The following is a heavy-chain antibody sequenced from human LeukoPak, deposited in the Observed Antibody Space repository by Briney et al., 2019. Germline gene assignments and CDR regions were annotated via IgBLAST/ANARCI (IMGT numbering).Heavy chain of an antibody. CDR3: ARSSVGARRRIDY. D-gene: IGHD1-26*01. CDR1: GYTFTSYD. Sequence: GASVKVSRKASGYTFTSYDINWVRQATGQGLEWMGWMNPNSGNTGYAQKFQGRVTMTRSASINTAYMELSSLTSDDTAVYYCARSSVGARRRIDYWGQGTLVTVSS. V-gene: IGHV1-8*01. J-gene: IGHJ4*02. CDR2: MNPNSGNT.